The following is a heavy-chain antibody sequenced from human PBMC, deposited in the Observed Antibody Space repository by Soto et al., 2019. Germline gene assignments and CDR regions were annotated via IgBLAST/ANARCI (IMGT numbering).Heavy chain of an antibody. V-gene: IGHV4-59*08. J-gene: IGHJ5*02. CDR3: ARLGANYQSLDP. CDR1: GRSFSPNY. D-gene: IGHD2-2*01. CDR2: IYYGGTT. Sequence: SETMSLTWTVTGRSFSPNYWIWIRKTPGKGLEWVGYIYYGGTTSYNPSLQSRVTIFLETSKSQFSLRLTSVTAAVSAVYYCARLGANYQSLDPWGPGTLVTVSS.